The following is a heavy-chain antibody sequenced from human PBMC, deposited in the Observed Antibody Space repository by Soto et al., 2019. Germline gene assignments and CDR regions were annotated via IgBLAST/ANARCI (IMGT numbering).Heavy chain of an antibody. CDR3: ARGYLLIGMDV. CDR2: THYVSRWSN. J-gene: IGHJ6*02. Sequence: SQTLSLTCAISGDSVSSDTTGWNWIRQSPSRGLEWLGRTHYVSRWSNDYAVSVKSRIIINPDTSKNQFSLQLNSVTPEDTAVYYCARGYLLIGMDVWGQGTTVTVSS. D-gene: IGHD2-21*01. V-gene: IGHV6-1*01. CDR1: GDSVSSDTTG.